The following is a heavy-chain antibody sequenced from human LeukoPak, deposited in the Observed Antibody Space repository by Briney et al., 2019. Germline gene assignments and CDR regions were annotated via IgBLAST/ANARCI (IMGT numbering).Heavy chain of an antibody. CDR1: GYSISSGYY. CDR2: IYHSGST. J-gene: IGHJ5*02. CDR3: ARDLGGYCSSTSCYSTP. D-gene: IGHD2-2*03. Sequence: SETLSLTCTVSGYSISSGYYWGWIRQPPGKGLEWIGSIYHSGSTYYNPSLKSRVTISVDTSKNQFSLKLSSVTAADTAVYYCARDLGGYCSSTSCYSTPWGQGTLVTVSS. V-gene: IGHV4-38-2*02.